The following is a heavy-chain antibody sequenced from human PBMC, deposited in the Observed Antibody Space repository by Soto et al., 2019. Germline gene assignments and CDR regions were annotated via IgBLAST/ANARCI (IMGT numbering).Heavy chain of an antibody. J-gene: IGHJ6*02. CDR1: GGTFSSYA. V-gene: IGHV1-69*01. D-gene: IGHD6-13*01. Sequence: QVQLVQSGAEVTKPGSSVKVSCKASGGTFSSYAISWVRQAPGQGLEWMGGIIPIFGTANYAQKFQGRVTITADESTSTAYRELSSLRSEDTAVYYCASGSSWYTHYYYYGMDVWGQGTTVPVSS. CDR3: ASGSSWYTHYYYYGMDV. CDR2: IIPIFGTA.